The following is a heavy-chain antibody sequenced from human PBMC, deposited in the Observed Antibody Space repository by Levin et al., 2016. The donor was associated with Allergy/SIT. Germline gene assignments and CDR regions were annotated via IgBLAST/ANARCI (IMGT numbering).Heavy chain of an antibody. CDR3: ATDLAVRPWDAFDI. CDR2: ISGSGGST. V-gene: IGHV3-23*01. Sequence: GESLKISCAASGFTFSSYSMNWVRQAPGKGLEWVSAISGSGGSTYYADSVKGRFTISRDNSKNTLYLQMNSLRAEDTAVYYCATDLAVRPWDAFDIWGQGTMVTVSS. J-gene: IGHJ3*02. D-gene: IGHD6-19*01. CDR1: GFTFSSYS.